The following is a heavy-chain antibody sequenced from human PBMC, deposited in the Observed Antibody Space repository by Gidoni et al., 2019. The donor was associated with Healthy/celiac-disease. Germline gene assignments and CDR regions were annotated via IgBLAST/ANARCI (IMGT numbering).Heavy chain of an antibody. CDR3: AGITMVRGVISLDY. Sequence: QVQLQQWGAGLLKPSETLSLPCAVYGGSFSGYYWSWIRQPPGKGLEWIGEINHSGSTNYNPSLKSRVTIAVDTSKNQFSLKLSSVTAADTAVYYCAGITMVRGVISLDYWGQGTLVTVSS. CDR1: GGSFSGYY. D-gene: IGHD3-10*01. CDR2: INHSGST. V-gene: IGHV4-34*01. J-gene: IGHJ4*02.